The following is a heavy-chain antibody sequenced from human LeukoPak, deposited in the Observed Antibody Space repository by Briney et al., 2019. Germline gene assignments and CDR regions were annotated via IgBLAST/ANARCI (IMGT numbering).Heavy chain of an antibody. D-gene: IGHD2-8*01. J-gene: IGHJ5*02. Sequence: ASVKVSCKASGYTLTGYYMHWVRQAPGQGLEWKGWINPNSGGTNYAQKFQGRVTMTRDTSISTAYMELSRLRSDDTAVYYCARSKMYQAWFDPWGQGTLVTVSS. CDR1: GYTLTGYY. CDR2: INPNSGGT. V-gene: IGHV1-2*02. CDR3: ARSKMYQAWFDP.